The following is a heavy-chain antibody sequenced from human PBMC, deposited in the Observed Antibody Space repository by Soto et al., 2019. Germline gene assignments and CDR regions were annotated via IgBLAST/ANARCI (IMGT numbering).Heavy chain of an antibody. J-gene: IGHJ4*02. V-gene: IGHV3-23*01. Sequence: EVQLLESGGGLVQPGGSLRLSCAASGFTFNAYAMTWVRQAPGKGLEWVSAIGGSGGKRYYADSVRGRFTISRDNSKDTVDLQMNSLRVEDTAVYYCAIVASDYINSVDNWGQGSLVTVSS. CDR2: IGGSGGKR. D-gene: IGHD4-4*01. CDR3: AIVASDYINSVDN. CDR1: GFTFNAYA.